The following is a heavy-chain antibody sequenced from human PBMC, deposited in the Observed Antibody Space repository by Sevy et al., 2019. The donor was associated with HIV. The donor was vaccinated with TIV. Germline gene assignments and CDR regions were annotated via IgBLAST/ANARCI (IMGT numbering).Heavy chain of an antibody. CDR2: IYYSGST. Sequence: SETLSLTCTVSGGSISSYYWSWIRQPPGKRLEWIGYIYYSGSTNYNPSLKSRVTISVDTSKNQFSLKLSSVTAADTAVYYWARGNGYDFWSGYQGESGWFDPWGQGTLVTVSS. CDR1: GGSISSYY. J-gene: IGHJ5*02. V-gene: IGHV4-59*01. CDR3: ARGNGYDFWSGYQGESGWFDP. D-gene: IGHD3-3*01.